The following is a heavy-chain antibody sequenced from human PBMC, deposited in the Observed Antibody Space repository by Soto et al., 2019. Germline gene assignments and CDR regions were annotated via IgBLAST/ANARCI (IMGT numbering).Heavy chain of an antibody. CDR1: GLTVSDNY. Sequence: EVLLVDSGGDLVQPGGSLRLSCAPSGLTVSDNYMGWVRQAPGKGLEWVSIIYSGTITKYADSVKGRFTISRDNSKNTVYLQMNSLRAEDTAVYYCARGFRVEGAYGAGAFFDYWAQGTLVTVSS. V-gene: IGHV3-66*01. D-gene: IGHD1-26*01. CDR3: ARGFRVEGAYGAGAFFDY. J-gene: IGHJ4*02. CDR2: IYSGTIT.